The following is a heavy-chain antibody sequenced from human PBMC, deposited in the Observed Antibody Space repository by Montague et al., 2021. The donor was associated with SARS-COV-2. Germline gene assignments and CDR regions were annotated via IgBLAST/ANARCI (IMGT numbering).Heavy chain of an antibody. CDR3: AKGGYDFWSGYDY. J-gene: IGHJ4*02. D-gene: IGHD3-3*01. CDR1: GFTFSSYG. Sequence: SLRLSCAASGFTFSSYGTHWVRQAPGKGLEWVAVISYDGSNKYYADSVKGRFTISRDNSKNTLYLQMNSLRAEDTAVYYCAKGGYDFWSGYDYWGQGTLVTVSS. CDR2: ISYDGSNK. V-gene: IGHV3-30*18.